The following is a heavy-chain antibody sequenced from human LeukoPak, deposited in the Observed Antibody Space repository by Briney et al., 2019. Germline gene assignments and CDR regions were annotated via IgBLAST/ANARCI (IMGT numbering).Heavy chain of an antibody. CDR3: ARAQLNYDFWSFPYYHSLDV. J-gene: IGHJ6*03. V-gene: IGHV1-69*04. CDR1: GGTFSSYG. D-gene: IGHD3-3*01. Sequence: SVNVSCKASGGTFSSYGMGWVRQAPGQGLEWMGRIIPILCIANYAQQFQRRVTITTDESTSTAYMALSSLRSQDTAVYYCARAQLNYDFWSFPYYHSLDVWGKGTTVTVSS. CDR2: IIPILCIA.